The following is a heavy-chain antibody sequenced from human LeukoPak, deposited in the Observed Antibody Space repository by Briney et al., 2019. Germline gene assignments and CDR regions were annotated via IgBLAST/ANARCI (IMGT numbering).Heavy chain of an antibody. V-gene: IGHV4-31*03. D-gene: IGHD2-15*01. CDR1: GGSISSGGYY. Sequence: PSETLSLTCTVSGGSISSGGYYWSWIRQHPGKGLEWLVYIYYSGSTYYNPSLKSRFTISVDTSKTQFSLKLSSVTAADTAVYYGEISLGYCSGGSCYDWFDPWGQGTLVTVSS. CDR2: IYYSGST. CDR3: EISLGYCSGGSCYDWFDP. J-gene: IGHJ5*02.